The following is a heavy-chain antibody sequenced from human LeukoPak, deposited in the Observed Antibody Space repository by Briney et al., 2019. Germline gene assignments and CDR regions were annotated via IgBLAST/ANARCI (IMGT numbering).Heavy chain of an antibody. D-gene: IGHD2-15*01. CDR3: ARGPVRSGRPTDY. V-gene: IGHV1-46*01. Sequence: GAAVKVSCKASGYTFTSYYMHWVRQAPGQGREWVGIINTSGGSTSYAQKFQGRVTMTRDMSTSTVYMELSSLRSEDTAVYYCARGPVRSGRPTDYWGQGTLVTVSS. CDR1: GYTFTSYY. J-gene: IGHJ4*02. CDR2: INTSGGST.